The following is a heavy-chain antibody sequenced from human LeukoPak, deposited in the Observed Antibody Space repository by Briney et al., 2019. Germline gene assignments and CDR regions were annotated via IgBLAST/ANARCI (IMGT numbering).Heavy chain of an antibody. CDR1: GYSISSGYY. CDR2: IYHGGST. CDR3: ARRRLMGSYYFDY. V-gene: IGHV4-38-2*01. Sequence: SETLSLTXAVSGYSISSGYYWGWIRHPPGKGLEWIGSIYHGGSTYYNPSLKSRVTISVDTSKNQLSLKLSSVTAADTAVYYCARRRLMGSYYFDYWGQGTLVTVSS. D-gene: IGHD1-26*01. J-gene: IGHJ4*02.